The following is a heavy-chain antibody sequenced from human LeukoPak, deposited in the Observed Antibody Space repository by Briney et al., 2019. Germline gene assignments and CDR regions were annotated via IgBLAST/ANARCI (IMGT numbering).Heavy chain of an antibody. CDR3: ARAPRLRFDY. J-gene: IGHJ4*02. CDR1: GGSFSGYY. V-gene: IGHV4-34*01. D-gene: IGHD5-12*01. CDR2: INHSGST. Sequence: SETLSLTCAVYGGSFSGYYWSWIRQPPGMGLEWIGEINHSGSTNYNPSLKSRVTISVDTSKNQFSLKLSSVTAADTAVYYCARAPRLRFDYWGQGTLVTVSS.